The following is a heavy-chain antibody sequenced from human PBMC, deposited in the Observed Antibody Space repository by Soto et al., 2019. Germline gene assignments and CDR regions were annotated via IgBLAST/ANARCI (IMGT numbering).Heavy chain of an antibody. CDR1: GXTFDDYT. CDR2: ISWDGGST. CDR3: AKVITLDSSGYYYYYGMDV. Sequence: GSLRLSCAASGXTFDDYTMHWVRQAPGKGLEWVSLISWDGGSTYYADSVKGRFTISRDNSKNSLYMQMNSLRTEDTALYYCAKVITLDSSGYYYYYGMDVWGQGTTVTVSS. D-gene: IGHD3-22*01. J-gene: IGHJ6*02. V-gene: IGHV3-43*01.